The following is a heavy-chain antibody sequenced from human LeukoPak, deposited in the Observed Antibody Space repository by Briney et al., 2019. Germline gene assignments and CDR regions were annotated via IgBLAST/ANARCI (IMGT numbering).Heavy chain of an antibody. V-gene: IGHV3-21*01. CDR1: GFTFSSYS. Sequence: GGSLRLSCAASGFTFSSYSMNWVRQAPGKGLEWVSSISSSSSYIYYADSVKGRFTTSRDNAKNSLYLQMNSLRAEDTAVYYCARAMATATNNWFDPWGQGTLVTVSS. CDR3: ARAMATATNNWFDP. CDR2: ISSSSSYI. D-gene: IGHD1-26*01. J-gene: IGHJ5*02.